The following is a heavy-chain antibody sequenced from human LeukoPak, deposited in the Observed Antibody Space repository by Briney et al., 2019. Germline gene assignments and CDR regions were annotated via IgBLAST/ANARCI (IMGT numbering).Heavy chain of an antibody. CDR2: ISAYDGNT. CDR3: ARRISGATATRHFDY. CDR1: GYTFKNYG. J-gene: IGHJ4*02. D-gene: IGHD2-15*01. V-gene: IGHV1-18*01. Sequence: GASVKVSCKASGYTFKNYGITWVRQAPGQGLEWMGWISAYDGNTYYAQKVQGRVTMTTDTSTTTAYMELRSLRSDDTAIYYRARRISGATATRHFDYWGQGTLVTVSS.